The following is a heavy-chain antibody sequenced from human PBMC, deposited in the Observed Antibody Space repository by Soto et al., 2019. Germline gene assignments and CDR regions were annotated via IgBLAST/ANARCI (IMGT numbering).Heavy chain of an antibody. J-gene: IGHJ4*02. D-gene: IGHD2-21*02. Sequence: KTSETVSLTCTVTGDSISSRSYYWGWIRQPPGKGLEWIGSIYYSGSTYNNPSLRSRVSMSIDTSKDQFSLKLKSVTAADTALYFCARQRTSVVTQAYFDVWGPVALVTVSS. V-gene: IGHV4-39*01. CDR1: GDSISSRSYY. CDR3: ARQRTSVVTQAYFDV. CDR2: IYYSGST.